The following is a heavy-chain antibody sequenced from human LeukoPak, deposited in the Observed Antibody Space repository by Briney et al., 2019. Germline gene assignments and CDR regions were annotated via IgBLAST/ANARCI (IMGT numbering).Heavy chain of an antibody. CDR3: ARRVAATSFRDY. CDR1: GSSISSGYY. Sequence: SETLSLTCTVSGSSISSGYYWGWIRQPPGKGLEWIGNIYHSGSTYYDPSLKSRVTISLDTSKNQFSLKLSSVTAADTAVYYCARRVAATSFRDYWGQGTLVTVSS. J-gene: IGHJ4*02. V-gene: IGHV4-38-2*02. D-gene: IGHD6-19*01. CDR2: IYHSGST.